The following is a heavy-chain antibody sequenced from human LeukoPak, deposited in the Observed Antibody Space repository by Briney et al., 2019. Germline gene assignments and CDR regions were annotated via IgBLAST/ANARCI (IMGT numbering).Heavy chain of an antibody. CDR3: ARETRTNWFDP. Sequence: GGSLRLSCAASGFTFDDYAMHWVRQAPGKGLEWVSGINSDGSRTTYADSVKGRFTISRDNAKNTLYLQMNSLRAEDTAVYYCARETRTNWFDPWGQGTLVTVSS. D-gene: IGHD1-1*01. CDR2: INSDGSRT. CDR1: GFTFDDYA. V-gene: IGHV3-74*01. J-gene: IGHJ5*02.